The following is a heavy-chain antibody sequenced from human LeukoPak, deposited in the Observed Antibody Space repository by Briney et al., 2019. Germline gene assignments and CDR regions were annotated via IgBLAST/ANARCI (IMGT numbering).Heavy chain of an antibody. D-gene: IGHD3-3*01. J-gene: IGHJ4*02. Sequence: SVKVSCKASGYSFTSYGFNWVRQAPGQGLEWMGGIIPIFGTANYAQKFQGRVTITADESTSTAYMELSSLRSEDTAVYYCARVGPYYDFWSGRYYFDYWGQGTLVTVSS. CDR1: GYSFTSYG. CDR3: ARVGPYYDFWSGRYYFDY. CDR2: IIPIFGTA. V-gene: IGHV1-69*13.